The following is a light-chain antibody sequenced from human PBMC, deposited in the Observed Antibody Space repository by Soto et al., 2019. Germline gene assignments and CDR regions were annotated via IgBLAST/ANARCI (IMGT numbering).Light chain of an antibody. V-gene: IGLV2-23*03. Sequence: QSALTQPASVSGSPGQSIAISCTGTSSDVGSYNLVSWYQQHPGKAPKLMIYEGSKRPSGVSNRFSGSKSGNTASLTISGLQAEDEAAYCCCSYAGSSTFVFGGGTKLTVL. J-gene: IGLJ2*01. CDR1: SSDVGSYNL. CDR3: CSYAGSSTFV. CDR2: EGS.